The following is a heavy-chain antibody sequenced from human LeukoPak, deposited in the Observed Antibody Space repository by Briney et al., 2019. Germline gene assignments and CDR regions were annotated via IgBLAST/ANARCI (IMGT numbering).Heavy chain of an antibody. CDR1: GFTFSSYG. J-gene: IGHJ5*02. CDR2: ISYDGSNK. Sequence: GRSLRLSCAASGFTFSSYGMHWVRQAPGKGLEWVAVISYDGSNKYYADSVKGRFTISIDNSKNTLYLQMNSLRAEDTAVYYCAKALLLRNWFDPWGQGTLVTVSS. V-gene: IGHV3-30*18. D-gene: IGHD3-22*01. CDR3: AKALLLRNWFDP.